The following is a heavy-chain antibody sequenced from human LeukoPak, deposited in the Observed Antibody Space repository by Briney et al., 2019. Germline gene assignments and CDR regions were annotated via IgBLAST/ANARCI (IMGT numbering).Heavy chain of an antibody. J-gene: IGHJ4*02. CDR1: GGTFSSYA. CDR3: ARSRYNWNSAVDY. CDR2: IIPIFGTA. V-gene: IGHV1-69*05. D-gene: IGHD1-7*01. Sequence: GASVKVSCKASGGTFSSYAISWVRQAPGQGLEWMGGIIPIFGTANYAQKFQGRVTITTDTSTSTVYMEPRSLRSDDTVVYYCARSRYNWNSAVDYWGQGTLVTVSS.